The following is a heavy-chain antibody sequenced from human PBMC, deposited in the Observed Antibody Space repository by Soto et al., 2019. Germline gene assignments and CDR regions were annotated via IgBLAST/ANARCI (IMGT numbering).Heavy chain of an antibody. CDR2: INHRGST. Sequence: QVQLQESGPGLVKPSGTLSLTCAVSGASLSSSRWWSWVRQPPGEGLEWIGEINHRGSTNTKPSLKSRVTISVDKSKNQFSLSLTSLTAADTAVYYCVRDDSPSGSYFYWGQGILVTVSS. CDR1: GASLSSSRW. D-gene: IGHD1-26*01. CDR3: VRDDSPSGSYFY. J-gene: IGHJ4*02. V-gene: IGHV4-4*02.